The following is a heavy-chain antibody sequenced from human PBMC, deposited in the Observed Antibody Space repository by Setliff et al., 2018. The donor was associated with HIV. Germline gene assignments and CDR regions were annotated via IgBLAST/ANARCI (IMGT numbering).Heavy chain of an antibody. J-gene: IGHJ4*02. V-gene: IGHV3-23*01. CDR1: GFTFSSYA. D-gene: IGHD3-22*01. CDR3: AKKGRDYYDNSGPH. CDR2: ISGPGDGT. Sequence: PGESLRLSCAASGFTFSSYALSWVRQAPGKGREWVSAISGPGDGTYYADSGKGRFTISRDNSKNPLYLQLNSVRADDTSVYYCAKKGRDYYDNSGPHWGQGTLVTVSS.